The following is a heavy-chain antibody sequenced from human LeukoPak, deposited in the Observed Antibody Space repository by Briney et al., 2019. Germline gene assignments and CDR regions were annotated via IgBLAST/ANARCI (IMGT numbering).Heavy chain of an antibody. CDR1: GFTFSSYG. V-gene: IGHV3-30*18. Sequence: GGSLRLSCAASGFTFSSYGMHWVRQAPGKGLEWVAVISYDGSNKYYADSVKGRFTISRDNSKNTLYLQMNSLRAEDTAVYYCAKDLCWFGELCPFDPWGQGTLVTVSS. CDR2: ISYDGSNK. D-gene: IGHD3-10*01. J-gene: IGHJ5*02. CDR3: AKDLCWFGELCPFDP.